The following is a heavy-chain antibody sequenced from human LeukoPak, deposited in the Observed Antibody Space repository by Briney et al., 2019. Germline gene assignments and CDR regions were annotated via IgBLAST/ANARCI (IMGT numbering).Heavy chain of an antibody. CDR2: IYYEGSNK. J-gene: IGHJ5*01. Sequence: GWSLPHSCLASRLTLSRYAMHWVRQPAGRERAGVGGIYYEGSNKYYTRSVKGRFTISKHNSQNTLYLQMNSLIAEYTAVYHCARDYCSGRSCYSDCWGQRSLVT. V-gene: IGHV3-30*04. CDR3: ARDYCSGRSCYSDC. CDR1: RLTLSRYA. D-gene: IGHD2-15*01.